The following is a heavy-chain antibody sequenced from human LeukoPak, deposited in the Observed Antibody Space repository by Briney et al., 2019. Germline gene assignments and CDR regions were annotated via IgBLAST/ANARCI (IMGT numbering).Heavy chain of an antibody. CDR2: IYTSGST. CDR3: ARVDSSGWTPDWYFDL. Sequence: SETLSLTCTVSGGSISSGSYYWSWIRQPAGKGLEWIGRIYTSGSTNYNPSLKSRVTISVDTSKNQFSLKLSSVTAADTAVYYCARVDSSGWTPDWYFDLWGRGTLVTVSS. CDR1: GGSISSGSYY. D-gene: IGHD6-19*01. V-gene: IGHV4-61*02. J-gene: IGHJ2*01.